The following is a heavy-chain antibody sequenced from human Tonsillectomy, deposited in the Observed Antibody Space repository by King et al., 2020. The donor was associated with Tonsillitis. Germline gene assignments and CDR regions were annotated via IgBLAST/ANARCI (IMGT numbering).Heavy chain of an antibody. V-gene: IGHV3-30*02. CDR2: IRYDGSNK. D-gene: IGHD3/OR15-3a*01. CDR1: GFTFSSYG. J-gene: IGHJ5*02. Sequence: VQLVESGGGVVQPGGSLRLSCAASGFTFSSYGMHWVRQAPGKGLEWVAFIRYDGSNKYYADSVKGRFTISRDNSKNTLYLQMNSLRGEDTAVYYCAKDDLISGWFDPWGQGTLVTVSS. CDR3: AKDDLISGWFDP.